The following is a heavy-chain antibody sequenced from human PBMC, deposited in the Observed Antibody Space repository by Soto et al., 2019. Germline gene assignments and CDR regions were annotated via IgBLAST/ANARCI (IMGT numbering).Heavy chain of an antibody. D-gene: IGHD6-6*01. J-gene: IGHJ6*02. Sequence: SLRLSCAASGFTFSSYAMHWVRQAPGKGLEWVAVISYDGSNKYYADSVKGRFTISRDNSKNTLYLQMNSLRAEDTAVYYCARDLESSSSGGYYYYGMDVWGQGTTVTVSS. CDR3: ARDLESSSSGGYYYYGMDV. CDR2: ISYDGSNK. CDR1: GFTFSSYA. V-gene: IGHV3-30-3*01.